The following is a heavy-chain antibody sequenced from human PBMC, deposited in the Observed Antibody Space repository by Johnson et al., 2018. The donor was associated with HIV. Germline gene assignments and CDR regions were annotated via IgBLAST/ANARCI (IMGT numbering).Heavy chain of an antibody. Sequence: QVQLVESGGRVVQPGGSLRLSCAASGFTFSNYAMHWVRQTPGKGLEWVAFIRYDGSNKYYADSVKGRFTISRDNSKNTLYLQMNSLRAEDTAVYYCAKEQERLLWFGTGGIWGQGTMVTVSS. J-gene: IGHJ3*02. D-gene: IGHD3-10*01. V-gene: IGHV3-30*02. CDR3: AKEQERLLWFGTGGI. CDR2: IRYDGSNK. CDR1: GFTFSNYA.